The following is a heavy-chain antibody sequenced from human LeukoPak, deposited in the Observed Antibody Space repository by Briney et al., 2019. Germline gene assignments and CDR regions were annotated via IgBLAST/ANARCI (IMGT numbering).Heavy chain of an antibody. CDR3: ARDIHYYDSSGYHDIDY. J-gene: IGHJ4*02. Sequence: GGSLRLSCAASRFTFSSYSMNWVRQAPGKGLEWVSYISRSSSTIYYADSVKGRFTISRDNAKNSLYLQMNSLRAEDTAVYYCARDIHYYDSSGYHDIDYWGQGTLVTVSS. CDR1: RFTFSSYS. V-gene: IGHV3-48*01. D-gene: IGHD3-22*01. CDR2: ISRSSSTI.